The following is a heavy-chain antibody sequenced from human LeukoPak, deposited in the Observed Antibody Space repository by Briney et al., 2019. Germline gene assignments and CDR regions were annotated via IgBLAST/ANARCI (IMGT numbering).Heavy chain of an antibody. CDR1: GFTVSSNY. V-gene: IGHV3-53*05. CDR2: IYSGGST. D-gene: IGHD2-2*01. J-gene: IGHJ5*02. Sequence: PGGSLRLSCAASGFTVSSNYMSWVRQAPGKGLEWVSVIYSGGSTYHADSVKGRFTISRDNSKNTLYLQMNSLRAEDTAVYYCARSRVPAAIFVAGNWFDPWGQGTLVTVSS. CDR3: ARSRVPAAIFVAGNWFDP.